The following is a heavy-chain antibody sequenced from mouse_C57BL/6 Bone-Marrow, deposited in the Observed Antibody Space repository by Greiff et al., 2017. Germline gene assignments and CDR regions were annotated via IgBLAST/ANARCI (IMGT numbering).Heavy chain of an antibody. CDR2: IYPGDGDT. CDR1: GYAFSSYW. V-gene: IGHV1-80*01. D-gene: IGHD1-1*01. J-gene: IGHJ4*01. CDR3: ARITTVVATSDYYAMDY. Sequence: QVQLQQSGAELVKPGASVKISCKASGYAFSSYWMNWVKQRPGKGLEWIGQIYPGDGDTNYNGKFKGKATLTADKSSSTASMQISSLTSEDSAVYFCARITTVVATSDYYAMDYWGQGTSVTVSS.